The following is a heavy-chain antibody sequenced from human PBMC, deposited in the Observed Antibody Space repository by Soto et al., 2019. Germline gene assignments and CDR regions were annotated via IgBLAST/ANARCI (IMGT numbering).Heavy chain of an antibody. Sequence: HGESLKISCKGSGYSFTSYWISWVRQMPGKGLEWMGRIDPSDSYTNYSPSFQGHVTISADKSISTAYLQWSSLKASDTAMYYCARQVAAAGGDYYGMDVWGQGTTVTVSS. D-gene: IGHD6-13*01. CDR1: GYSFTSYW. CDR3: ARQVAAAGGDYYGMDV. V-gene: IGHV5-10-1*01. J-gene: IGHJ6*02. CDR2: IDPSDSYT.